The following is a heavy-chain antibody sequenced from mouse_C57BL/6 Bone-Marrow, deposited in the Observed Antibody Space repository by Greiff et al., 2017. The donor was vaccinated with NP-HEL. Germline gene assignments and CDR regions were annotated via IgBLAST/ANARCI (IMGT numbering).Heavy chain of an antibody. V-gene: IGHV1-5*01. J-gene: IGHJ2*01. D-gene: IGHD1-1*01. CDR3: TRRTGGGSSFDY. CDR1: GYTFTSYW. Sequence: VQLQQSGTVLARPGASVKMSCKTSGYTFTSYWMHWVKQRPGQGLEWIGAIYPGNSDTSYNQKFKGKAKMTAVTSASTAYMELSSLTNEDSAVYYFTRRTGGGSSFDYWGQGTTLTVSS. CDR2: IYPGNSDT.